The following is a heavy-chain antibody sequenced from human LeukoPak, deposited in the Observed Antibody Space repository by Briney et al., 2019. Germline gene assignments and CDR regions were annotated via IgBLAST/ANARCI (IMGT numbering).Heavy chain of an antibody. D-gene: IGHD6-13*01. V-gene: IGHV1-46*01. Sequence: ASVKVSCTVSGYTLTELSMHWVRQATGQGLEWMGIINPSGGSTSYAQKFQGRVTMTRDTSTSTVYMELSSLRSEDTAVYYCARDVRQQPTYYFDYWGQGTLVTVSS. CDR2: INPSGGST. J-gene: IGHJ4*02. CDR3: ARDVRQQPTYYFDY. CDR1: GYTLTELS.